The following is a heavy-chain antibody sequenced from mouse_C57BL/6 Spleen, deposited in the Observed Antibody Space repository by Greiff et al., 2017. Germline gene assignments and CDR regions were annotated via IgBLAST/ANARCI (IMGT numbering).Heavy chain of an antibody. Sequence: QVQLQQPGTELVKPGASVKLSCTASGYTFTSYWMHWVKQRPGQGLEWIGNINPSNGGTNYNAKFKSKATLTVDKSSSTAYMQLSSLTSEDSAVYYGARSGGKGGFDYWGQGTTRTVSS. CDR3: ARSGGKGGFDY. D-gene: IGHD1-1*02. CDR2: INPSNGGT. V-gene: IGHV1-53*01. CDR1: GYTFTSYW. J-gene: IGHJ2*01.